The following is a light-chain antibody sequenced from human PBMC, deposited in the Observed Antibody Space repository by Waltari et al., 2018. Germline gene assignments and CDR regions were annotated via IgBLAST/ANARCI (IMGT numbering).Light chain of an antibody. CDR2: GAS. CDR1: QSVSSNY. CDR3: QQYGSSPWT. V-gene: IGKV3-20*01. J-gene: IGKJ1*01. Sequence: EIVLTQAPGILSSSPGERATISCRASQSVSSNYLAWYQQKVGQAPRLLIFGASNRFTGIPDRFSVSGSGTDFTLTISRLESEDFTVYYCQQYGSSPWTFGQGTKVEI.